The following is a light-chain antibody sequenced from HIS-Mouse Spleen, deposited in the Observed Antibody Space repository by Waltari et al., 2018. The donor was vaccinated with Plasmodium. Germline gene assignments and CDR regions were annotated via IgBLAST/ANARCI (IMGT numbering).Light chain of an antibody. CDR1: QSISNY. Sequence: DIQMTQSPSSLSASVGDRVTITCRASQSISNYLNLYQQKPGKAPKFLIYAASTLQSGVPSRFSGRGSGTDFTLTISSLQPEDFATYYCQQANSFPPYTFGQGTKLEIK. J-gene: IGKJ2*01. V-gene: IGKV1-39*01. CDR3: QQANSFPPYT. CDR2: AAS.